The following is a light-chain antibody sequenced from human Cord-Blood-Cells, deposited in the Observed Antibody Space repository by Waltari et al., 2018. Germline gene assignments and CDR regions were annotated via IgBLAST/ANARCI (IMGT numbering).Light chain of an antibody. V-gene: IGLV2-23*01. J-gene: IGLJ3*02. Sequence: QSAMTQTASVSGSPGQSITLSRTGTSSDVGCYNLVSWYEQHPGKAPKLMIYVGSKLPTGVSNRFSRSKSGNTASLTISELQAEGEADYYCCSYAGSSTWVFGGGTKLTVL. CDR3: CSYAGSSTWV. CDR1: SSDVGCYNL. CDR2: VGS.